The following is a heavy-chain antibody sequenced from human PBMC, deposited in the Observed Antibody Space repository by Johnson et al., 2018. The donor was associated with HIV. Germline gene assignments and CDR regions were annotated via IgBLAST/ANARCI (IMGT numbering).Heavy chain of an antibody. CDR3: ARDREYGLAWGWALDI. CDR2: ISYDGSHK. J-gene: IGHJ3*02. D-gene: IGHD6-19*01. CDR1: GFTFSSYA. V-gene: IGHV3-30*04. Sequence: QVQLVESGGGVVQPGRSLRLSCAASGFTFSSYAMHWVRQAPGKGLEWVAVISYDGSHKYYADSVKGRFTISRDNSKNTLYLQTNSLRVEDTAVYYCARDREYGLAWGWALDIWGQGTMVTMSS.